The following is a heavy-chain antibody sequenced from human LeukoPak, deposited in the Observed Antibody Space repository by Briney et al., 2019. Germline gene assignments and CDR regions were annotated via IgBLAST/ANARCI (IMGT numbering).Heavy chain of an antibody. D-gene: IGHD6-13*01. CDR3: ARASAAGTNFDY. CDR1: GLTFSSCS. CDR2: ISSSSSYI. J-gene: IGHJ4*02. V-gene: IGHV3-21*01. Sequence: PGGSLRLSCAASGLTFSSCSMNWVRQAPGKGLEWVSSISSSSSYIYYADSVKGRFTISRDNAKNSLYLQMNSLRAEDTAVYYRARASAAGTNFDYWGQGTLVTVSS.